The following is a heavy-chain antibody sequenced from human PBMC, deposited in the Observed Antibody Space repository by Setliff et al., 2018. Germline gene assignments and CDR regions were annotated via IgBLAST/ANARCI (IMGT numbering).Heavy chain of an antibody. CDR1: GGSISTYY. V-gene: IGHV4-4*08. D-gene: IGHD1-26*01. Sequence: PSETLSLTCTVSGGSISTYYWSWIRQPPGKGLEWIGYIYASGSTNYNPSLKSRVTISVDTSKNQFSLKLSSVTAADTAVHYCARGLNSESWTFRYWSQGILVTVSS. CDR2: IYASGST. CDR3: ARGLNSESWTFRY. J-gene: IGHJ4*02.